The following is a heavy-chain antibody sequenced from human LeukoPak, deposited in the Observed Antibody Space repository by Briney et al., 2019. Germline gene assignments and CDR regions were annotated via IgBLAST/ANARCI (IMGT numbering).Heavy chain of an antibody. Sequence: SETLSLTCTVSGGSISSYYWSWIRQPPGKGLEWIGYIYYSGSTNYNPSLKSRVTISVDRSKNQFSLKLSSVTAADTAVYYCARGRAMGAVDYWGQGTLVTVSS. V-gene: IGHV4-59*12. J-gene: IGHJ4*02. CDR2: IYYSGST. D-gene: IGHD5-18*01. CDR1: GGSISSYY. CDR3: ARGRAMGAVDY.